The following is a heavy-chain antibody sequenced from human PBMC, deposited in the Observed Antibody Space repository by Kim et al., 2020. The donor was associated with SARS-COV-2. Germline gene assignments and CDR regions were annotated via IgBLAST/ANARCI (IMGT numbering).Heavy chain of an antibody. J-gene: IGHJ6*02. V-gene: IGHV3-33*06. Sequence: GGSLRLSCAASAFIFSDNGMHWVRQAPGKGLEWVAVIWYDGSKKYYADSVKGRFTVSRDNSKNTLYLQMNSLRAEDTAVYYCAKGYEGNYYYYAMDVWGQGTTVTVSS. D-gene: IGHD3-16*01. CDR3: AKGYEGNYYYYAMDV. CDR2: IWYDGSKK. CDR1: AFIFSDNG.